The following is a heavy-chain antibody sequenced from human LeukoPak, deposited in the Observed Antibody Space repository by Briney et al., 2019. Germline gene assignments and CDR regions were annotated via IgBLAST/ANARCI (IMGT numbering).Heavy chain of an antibody. V-gene: IGHV3-30*18. Sequence: GRSLRLSCAASGFTFSSYGMHWVRQAPGKGLEWVAVISYDGSNKDYADSVKGRFTISRDNSKNTLYLQMNSLRAEDTAVYYCAKGARGVTAVDYWGQGTLVTVSS. J-gene: IGHJ4*02. CDR2: ISYDGSNK. CDR1: GFTFSSYG. D-gene: IGHD2-21*02. CDR3: AKGARGVTAVDY.